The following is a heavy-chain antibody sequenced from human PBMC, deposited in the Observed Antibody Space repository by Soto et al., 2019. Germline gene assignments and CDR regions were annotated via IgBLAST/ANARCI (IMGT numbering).Heavy chain of an antibody. CDR3: GRSNYYDGLDH. J-gene: IGHJ4*02. Sequence: ASVKVSCKASGYTFTGYGISWMRQAPGQGLEWMGRISGYNGDTNYAPKVQGRVTMTSDKSTSTAYMELRSLTSDDTAVYYCGRSNYYDGLDHWGQGTLVIDPS. CDR1: GYTFTGYG. V-gene: IGHV1-18*04. D-gene: IGHD3-16*01. CDR2: ISGYNGDT.